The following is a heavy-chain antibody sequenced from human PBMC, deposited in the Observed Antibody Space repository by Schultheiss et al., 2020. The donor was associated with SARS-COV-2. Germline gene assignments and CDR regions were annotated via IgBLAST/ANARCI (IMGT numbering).Heavy chain of an antibody. CDR1: GFTFSSYA. J-gene: IGHJ4*02. D-gene: IGHD1-26*01. CDR3: ARDARSGSFEGSDY. CDR2: ISGSGGST. V-gene: IGHV3-21*01. Sequence: GGSLRLSCAASGFTFSSYAMSWVRQAPGKGLEWVSAISGSGGSTYYADSVKGRFTISRDNAKNSLYLQMNSLRAEDTAVYYCARDARSGSFEGSDYWGQGTLVTVSS.